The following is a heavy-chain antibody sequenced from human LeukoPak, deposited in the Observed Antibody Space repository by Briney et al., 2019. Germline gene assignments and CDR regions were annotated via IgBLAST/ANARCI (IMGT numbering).Heavy chain of an antibody. CDR2: ISGRSNYI. V-gene: IGHV3-21*01. Sequence: GGSLRLSCAASGFTFSSYSMNWVRQAPGKGLEWVSSISGRSNYIYFADSVKGRFTISRDNAKNSLFLQMSSLTAEDTAVYYCARDAGRGYYYMDVWGKGTTVTVSS. CDR1: GFTFSSYS. CDR3: ARDAGRGYYYMDV. J-gene: IGHJ6*03. D-gene: IGHD1-14*01.